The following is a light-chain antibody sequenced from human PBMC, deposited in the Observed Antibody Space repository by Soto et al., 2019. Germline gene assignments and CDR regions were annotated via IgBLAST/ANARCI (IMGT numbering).Light chain of an antibody. J-gene: IGLJ1*01. CDR3: SSYTSSSTLYV. CDR1: SFNN. V-gene: IGLV2-14*01. CDR2: EVS. Sequence: VLTQPASVSGSLGQSITISCTGTSFNNVSWYQQHPGKAPKLMIYEVSNRPSGVSNRFSGSKSGNTASLTISGLQAEDEADYYCSSYTSSSTLYVFGTGTKVTVL.